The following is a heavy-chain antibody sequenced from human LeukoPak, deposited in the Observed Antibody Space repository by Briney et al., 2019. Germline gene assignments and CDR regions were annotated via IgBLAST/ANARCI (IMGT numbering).Heavy chain of an antibody. CDR2: IYTSGST. CDR1: GGSISSYY. Sequence: SETLSLTCTVSGGSISSYYWSWIRQPAGKGLEWIGRIYTSGSTNYNPSLKSRVTMSVDTSKNQFSLKLSSVTAADTAVYYCARMNGGYGSGSYPVFNYYYMDVWGKGATVTVSS. V-gene: IGHV4-4*07. CDR3: ARMNGGYGSGSYPVFNYYYMDV. J-gene: IGHJ6*03. D-gene: IGHD3-10*01.